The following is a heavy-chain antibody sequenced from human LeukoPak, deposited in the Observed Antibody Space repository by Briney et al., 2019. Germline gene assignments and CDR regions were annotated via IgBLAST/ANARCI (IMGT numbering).Heavy chain of an antibody. D-gene: IGHD6-19*01. CDR2: IKSKTDGGTT. V-gene: IGHV3-15*07. Sequence: PGGSLRLSCAASGFTFSNAWMNWVRQAPGKGLEWVGRIKSKTDGGTTDYAAPVKGRFTISRDDSKNTLYLQMNSLKTEDTAVYYCTTAGGNIAVAGTGFQFDYWGQGTLVTVSS. CDR3: TTAGGNIAVAGTGFQFDY. CDR1: GFTFSNAW. J-gene: IGHJ4*02.